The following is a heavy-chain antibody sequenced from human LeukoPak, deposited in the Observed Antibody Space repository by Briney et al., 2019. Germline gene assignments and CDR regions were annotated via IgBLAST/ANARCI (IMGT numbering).Heavy chain of an antibody. Sequence: SVKVSCKASGGTFSSYAISWVRQAPGQGLEWMGRIIPILGIANYAQKFQGRVTITADKSTSTAYMELSSLRSEDTAVYYCARDTARMTTVTHFDYWGQGTLVTVPS. V-gene: IGHV1-69*04. D-gene: IGHD4-17*01. CDR1: GGTFSSYA. CDR3: ARDTARMTTVTHFDY. J-gene: IGHJ4*02. CDR2: IIPILGIA.